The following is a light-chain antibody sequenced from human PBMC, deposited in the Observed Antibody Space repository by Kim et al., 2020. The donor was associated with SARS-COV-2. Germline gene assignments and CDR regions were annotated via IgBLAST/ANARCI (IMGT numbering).Light chain of an antibody. Sequence: GQSITISCTGTSSDVGGYDYVSWYQQHPCKAPKRMIYDVSNRPSGVSNRFSGSKSGNTASLTISGLQAEDEADYYCSSYTSSSTWVFGGGTQLTVL. J-gene: IGLJ3*02. CDR1: SSDVGGYDY. CDR2: DVS. V-gene: IGLV2-14*03. CDR3: SSYTSSSTWV.